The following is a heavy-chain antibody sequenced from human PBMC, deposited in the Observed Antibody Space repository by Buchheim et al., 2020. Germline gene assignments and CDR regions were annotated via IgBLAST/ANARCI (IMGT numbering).Heavy chain of an antibody. CDR1: GYTFTSYY. CDR2: INPSGGST. D-gene: IGHD3-9*01. Sequence: QVQLVQSGAEVKKPGASVKVSCKASGYTFTSYYMHWVRQAPGQGLEWMGIINPSGGSTSYAQKFQGRVTVTRDTSTSTVYMELSSLRSEDTAVYYCARDPPDRDILTGRYYYYYGMDVWGQGTT. J-gene: IGHJ6*02. V-gene: IGHV1-46*01. CDR3: ARDPPDRDILTGRYYYYYGMDV.